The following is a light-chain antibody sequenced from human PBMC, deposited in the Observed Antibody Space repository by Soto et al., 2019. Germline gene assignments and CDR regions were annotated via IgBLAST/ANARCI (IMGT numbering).Light chain of an antibody. CDR2: RAS. J-gene: IGKJ5*01. CDR1: QDIYSN. CDR3: QQYNSWPPVT. Sequence: IVMTQSPATLSVSPGERATLSCRASQDIYSNIAWYQQRPGQAPRLLIYRASTRATGVPARFSGSGSGTEFTLTISRLQSEDFAVYFCQQYNSWPPVTFGQGTRLEIK. V-gene: IGKV3-15*01.